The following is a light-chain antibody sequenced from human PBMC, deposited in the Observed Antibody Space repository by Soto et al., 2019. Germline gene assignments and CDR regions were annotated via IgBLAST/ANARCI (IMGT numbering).Light chain of an antibody. Sequence: QSVLTQPPSVSGAPGQRVTISCTGSRSDIGAGYDVHWYQQVPGTAPKLLIYGNINRPSGVPDRFSGSKSGTSASLAITGLQADDEADYYCQSYDSILTVVFGGGTQLTVL. V-gene: IGLV1-40*01. CDR3: QSYDSILTVV. CDR1: RSDIGAGYD. CDR2: GNI. J-gene: IGLJ2*01.